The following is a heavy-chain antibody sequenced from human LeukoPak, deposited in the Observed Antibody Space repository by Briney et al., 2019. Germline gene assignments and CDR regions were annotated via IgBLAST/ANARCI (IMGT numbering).Heavy chain of an antibody. J-gene: IGHJ4*02. CDR3: ARHGRVGLQRFLEWTFDY. D-gene: IGHD3-3*01. Sequence: SETLSLTCTVSGGSISSSSYYWGWIRQPPGKGLEWIGSIYYSGSTYYNPSLKSRVTISVDTSKNQFSLKLSSVTAADTAVYYCARHGRVGLQRFLEWTFDYWGQGTLVTVSS. V-gene: IGHV4-39*01. CDR2: IYYSGST. CDR1: GGSISSSSYY.